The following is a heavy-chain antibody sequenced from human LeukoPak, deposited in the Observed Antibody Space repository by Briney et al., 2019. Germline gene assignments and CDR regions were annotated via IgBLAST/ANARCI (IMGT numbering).Heavy chain of an antibody. J-gene: IGHJ4*02. D-gene: IGHD2-15*01. V-gene: IGHV4-34*01. CDR3: ARVLGYCSGGSCYHPPDY. CDR2: INHSGST. CDR1: GGSFSGYY. Sequence: PSETLSLTCAVYGGSFSGYYWNWIRQPPGKGLEWIGEINHSGSTNYNPSLKSRVTISVDTSKNQFSLKLSSVTAADTAVYYCARVLGYCSGGSCYHPPDYWGQGTLVTVSS.